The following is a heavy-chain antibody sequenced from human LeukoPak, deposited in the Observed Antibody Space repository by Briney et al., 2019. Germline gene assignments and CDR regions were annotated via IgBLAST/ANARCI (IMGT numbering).Heavy chain of an antibody. J-gene: IGHJ6*03. V-gene: IGHV4-39*07. CDR2: IYYSGST. Sequence: SETLSLTCTVSGGSISSSSYYWGWIRQPPGKGLEWIGSIYYSGSTYYNPSLKSRVTISVDTSKNQFSLKLSSVTAADTAVYYCASRLGSGYADDYYYMDVWGKGTTVTISS. CDR1: GGSISSSSYY. D-gene: IGHD3-22*01. CDR3: ASRLGSGYADDYYYMDV.